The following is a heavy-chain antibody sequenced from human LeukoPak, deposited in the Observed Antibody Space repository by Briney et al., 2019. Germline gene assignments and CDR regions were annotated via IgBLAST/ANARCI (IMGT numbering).Heavy chain of an antibody. CDR3: ARGRSGWRSHIGY. Sequence: GASVKVSCTASGYTFTSYVINWVRQATGQGPEWMGWMNPNSGNTGYAQKFQGRVTMTRNTSISTAYMELISRRSEATAVYYCARGRSGWRSHIGYWGQGALVTVSS. D-gene: IGHD6-19*01. V-gene: IGHV1-8*01. CDR2: MNPNSGNT. J-gene: IGHJ4*02. CDR1: GYTFTSYV.